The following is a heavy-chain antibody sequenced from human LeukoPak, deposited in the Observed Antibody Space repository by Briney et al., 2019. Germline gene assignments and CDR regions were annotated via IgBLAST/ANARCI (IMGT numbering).Heavy chain of an antibody. CDR2: IIPIFGTA. Sequence: VASVKVSCKASGGTFSSYAISWVRQAPGQGLEWMGGIIPIFGTANYAQNFQGRVTITADESTSTAYMELSSLRSEDTAVYYCARAGLTEGSSWYRGGYYYYMDVWGKGTTVTVSS. J-gene: IGHJ6*03. CDR1: GGTFSSYA. V-gene: IGHV1-69*13. CDR3: ARAGLTEGSSWYRGGYYYYMDV. D-gene: IGHD6-13*01.